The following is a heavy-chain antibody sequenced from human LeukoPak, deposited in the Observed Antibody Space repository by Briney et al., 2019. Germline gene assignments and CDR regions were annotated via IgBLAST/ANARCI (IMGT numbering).Heavy chain of an antibody. D-gene: IGHD1-1*01. J-gene: IGHJ3*02. CDR2: IKQDGSEK. Sequence: PGGSLRLSCAASGFTFSSYWTSWVRQAPGKGLEWVANIKQDGSEKYYVDSVKGRFTISRDNAKNSLYLQMNSLRAEDTAVYYCAREQLEPTSSYAFDIWGQGTMVTVSS. CDR3: AREQLEPTSSYAFDI. CDR1: GFTFSSYW. V-gene: IGHV3-7*01.